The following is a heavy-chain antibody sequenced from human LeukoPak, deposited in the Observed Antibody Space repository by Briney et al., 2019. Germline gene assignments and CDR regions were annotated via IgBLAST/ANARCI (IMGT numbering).Heavy chain of an antibody. V-gene: IGHV1-69-2*01. D-gene: IGHD3-22*01. CDR1: GYTFTDYY. CDR3: ANVRVGDYDSSGYRFDY. Sequence: ATVKISCKASGYTFTDYYMHWVQQAPGKGLEWMGRVDPEDGETIYAEKFQGRVTITADTSTDTAYMELSSLRSEDTAVYYCANVRVGDYDSSGYRFDYWGQGTLVTVSS. CDR2: VDPEDGET. J-gene: IGHJ4*02.